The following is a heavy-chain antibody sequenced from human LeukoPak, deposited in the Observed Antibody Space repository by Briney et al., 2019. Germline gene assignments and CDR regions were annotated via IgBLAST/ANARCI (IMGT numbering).Heavy chain of an antibody. J-gene: IGHJ4*02. CDR1: GGSNSSSSYY. V-gene: IGHV4-39*01. CDR3: ARHRSTVAGTRIDY. Sequence: SETLSLTCTVSGGSNSSSSYYWGWIRQPPGKGLEWIGSIYYSGSTYYNPSLKSRVTISVDTSKNQFSLKLSSVTAADTAVYYCARHRSTVAGTRIDYWGQGTLVTVSS. D-gene: IGHD6-19*01. CDR2: IYYSGST.